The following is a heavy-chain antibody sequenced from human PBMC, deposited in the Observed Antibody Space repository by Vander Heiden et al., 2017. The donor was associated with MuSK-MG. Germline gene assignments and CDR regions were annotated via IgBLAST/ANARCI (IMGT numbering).Heavy chain of an antibody. D-gene: IGHD3-22*01. V-gene: IGHV3-23*01. Sequence: EVQWLESGGGVIQPGGSLRLRCADSGITFSSYRMRWVRQAPGKGLEWVSSISGSLSGSGDTTYYADSVKGRFTISRDISKNTLYLQMSALRAEDTAAYYCARDTYGYESVWFDRYFMDVWGKGTTVTVSS. J-gene: IGHJ6*03. CDR2: ISGSLSGSGDTT. CDR1: GITFSSYR. CDR3: ARDTYGYESVWFDRYFMDV.